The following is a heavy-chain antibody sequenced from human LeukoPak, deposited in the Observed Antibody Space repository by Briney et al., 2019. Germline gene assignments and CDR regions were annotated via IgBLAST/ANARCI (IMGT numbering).Heavy chain of an antibody. V-gene: IGHV1-46*01. CDR1: GYAFVSYY. Sequence: ASVKVSCKASGYAFVSYYLHWVRQAPGRGLEWMGIINPSGGSTSYAQKFQGRVTMTRDTSTTTVYMELSSLRFEDTAVYYCGGDYKTPFSHYYGMDVWGQGTTVTVSS. CDR3: GGDYKTPFSHYYGMDV. CDR2: INPSGGST. D-gene: IGHD3-10*01. J-gene: IGHJ6*02.